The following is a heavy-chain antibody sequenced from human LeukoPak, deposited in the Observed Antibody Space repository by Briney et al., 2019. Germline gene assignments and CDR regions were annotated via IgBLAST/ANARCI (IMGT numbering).Heavy chain of an antibody. CDR3: ATIAVAGWYYFDS. Sequence: GGSLRLSCAASGFSFSSYWMSWVRQAPGKGLEWVANIKEDGSEKYYVDSVKGRFTISRDNAKNSLYLQMNSLRADDTAVYYCATIAVAGWYYFDSWSQGTLVTVSS. V-gene: IGHV3-7*01. D-gene: IGHD6-19*01. J-gene: IGHJ4*02. CDR2: IKEDGSEK. CDR1: GFSFSSYW.